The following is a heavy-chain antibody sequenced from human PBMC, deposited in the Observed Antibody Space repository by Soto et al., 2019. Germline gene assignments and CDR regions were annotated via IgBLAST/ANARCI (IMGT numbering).Heavy chain of an antibody. J-gene: IGHJ4*02. CDR2: ISSSSNYI. Sequence: PGGSLRLSCEASGFTFSYYTMNWVRQAPGKGLEWVSSISSSSNYIYYADSVRGRFTVSRDNAKNSLYLQMDSLRGEDTAVYYCARRGEDFFLVGGNWGGFDYWGQGILVTVSS. CDR1: GFTFSYYT. D-gene: IGHD1-26*01. CDR3: ARRGEDFFLVGGNWGGFDY. V-gene: IGHV3-21*01.